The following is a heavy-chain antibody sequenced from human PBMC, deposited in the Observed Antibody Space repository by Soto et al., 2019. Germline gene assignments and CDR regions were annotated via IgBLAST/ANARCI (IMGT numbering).Heavy chain of an antibody. J-gene: IGHJ4*02. V-gene: IGHV3-30*18. D-gene: IGHD3-22*01. CDR1: GFTFSSYG. CDR2: ISYDGSNK. CDR3: AKGFHDSSGYSSRFDY. Sequence: GGSLRLSCAASGFTFSSYGMHWVRQAPGKGLEWVAVISYDGSNKYYADSVKGRFTISRDNSKNTLYLQMNSLRAEDTAVYYCAKGFHDSSGYSSRFDYWGQGTLVTVSS.